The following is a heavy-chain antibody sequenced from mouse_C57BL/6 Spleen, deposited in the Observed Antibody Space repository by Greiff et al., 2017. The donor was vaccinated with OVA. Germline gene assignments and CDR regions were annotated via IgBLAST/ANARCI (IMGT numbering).Heavy chain of an antibody. CDR2: IYPGDGDT. Sequence: VQLQQSWAELVKPGASVKISCTASGYAFRSYWMNLVMQRPGKCLAWIGQIYPGDGDTNYNGKFKGKATLTADKSSSTAYMQLSSLTSEDSAVYFYARGRTTVQDYWGQGTTLTVSS. D-gene: IGHD1-1*01. CDR1: GYAFRSYW. CDR3: ARGRTTVQDY. V-gene: IGHV1-80*01. J-gene: IGHJ2*01.